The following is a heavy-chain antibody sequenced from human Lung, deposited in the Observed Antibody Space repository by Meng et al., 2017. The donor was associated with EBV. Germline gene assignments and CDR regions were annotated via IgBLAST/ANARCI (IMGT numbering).Heavy chain of an antibody. Sequence: VGLPQPDPGLENPSHTLSPTCVISGYSVPSSSAAWTWIRQSPSRGLEWRGRTYYRSKWYNDYAVFVKSRITINPDTSKNQFSLQLNSVTPEDTAVYYCARGATSVFDLWGRGTLVTVSS. V-gene: IGHV6-1*01. CDR2: TYYRSKWYN. CDR3: ARGATSVFDL. J-gene: IGHJ2*01. CDR1: GYSVPSSSAA.